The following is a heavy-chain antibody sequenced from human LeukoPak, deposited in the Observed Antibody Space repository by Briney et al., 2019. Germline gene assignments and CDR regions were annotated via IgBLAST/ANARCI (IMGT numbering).Heavy chain of an antibody. CDR3: AADPAGELGANWFDP. CDR2: IVVGSGNT. Sequence: TSVKVSCKASGFTFTSSAMQWMRQARGQRLEWIGWIVVGSGNTNYAQKFQERVTITRDMSTSTAYMELSSLRSEDTAVYYCAADPAGELGANWFDPWGQGTLVTVSS. J-gene: IGHJ5*02. V-gene: IGHV1-58*02. D-gene: IGHD3-16*01. CDR1: GFTFTSSA.